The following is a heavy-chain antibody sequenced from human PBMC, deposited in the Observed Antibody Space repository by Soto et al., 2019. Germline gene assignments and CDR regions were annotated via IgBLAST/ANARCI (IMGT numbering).Heavy chain of an antibody. Sequence: QVQLQQWGAGLLKPSETLSLTCAVYGGSFSGYSWTWIRQPPGTGLEWIGEINHSGSTNYNPSLNGRVTISVDTSKNPFSLRLTSVTAADTAVYYWARDKITGLFDYWGQGTLVTVSS. D-gene: IGHD2-8*02. J-gene: IGHJ4*02. CDR2: INHSGST. CDR3: ARDKITGLFDY. CDR1: GGSFSGYS. V-gene: IGHV4-34*01.